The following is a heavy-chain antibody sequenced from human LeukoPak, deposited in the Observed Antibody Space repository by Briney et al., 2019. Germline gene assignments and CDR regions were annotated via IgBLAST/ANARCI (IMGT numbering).Heavy chain of an antibody. CDR2: FDPEDGET. V-gene: IGHV1-24*01. Sequence: ASVKVSCKVSGYTLTELSMHWVRQAPGKGLEWMGGFDPEDGETIYAQKFQGRVTMTTDTSTSTAYMELRSLRSDDTAVYYCARWVDYWGQGTLVTVSS. CDR3: ARWVDY. D-gene: IGHD5-24*01. J-gene: IGHJ4*02. CDR1: GYTLTELS.